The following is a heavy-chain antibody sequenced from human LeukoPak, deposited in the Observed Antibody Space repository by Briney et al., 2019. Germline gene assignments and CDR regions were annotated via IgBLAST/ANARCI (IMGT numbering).Heavy chain of an antibody. CDR3: ARDSSNYALDY. CDR1: GGSISSGDYY. Sequence: PSETLSLTCTVSGGSISSGDYYWSWIRQPPGTGLEWIGYIYYSGSTYYNPSLKSRVTISVDTSKNQFSLILSSVTAADTALYYCARDSSNYALDYWGQGTLVTVSS. J-gene: IGHJ4*02. CDR2: IYYSGST. V-gene: IGHV4-30-4*08. D-gene: IGHD4-11*01.